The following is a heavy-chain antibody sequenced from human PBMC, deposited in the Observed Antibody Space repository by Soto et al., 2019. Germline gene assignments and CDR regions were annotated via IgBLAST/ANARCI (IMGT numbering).Heavy chain of an antibody. CDR1: GGSISDDTYY. V-gene: IGHV4-39*01. CDR3: ARLNCTSPGCVPLDP. CDR2: IYYSGPS. J-gene: IGHJ5*02. D-gene: IGHD2-2*01. Sequence: QLQLQESGPGLVKPSETLSLTCTVSGGSISDDTYYWGWIRQPPGKGLEWIESIYYSGPSAYNPSSQDSLTISFDPSKKQLSLSLRSVTATDTAVYYCARLNCTSPGCVPLDPWGNGTLVTVSS.